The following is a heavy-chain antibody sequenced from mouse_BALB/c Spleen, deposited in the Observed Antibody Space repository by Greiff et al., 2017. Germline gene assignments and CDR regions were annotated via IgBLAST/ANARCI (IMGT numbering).Heavy chain of an antibody. D-gene: IGHD2-1*01. Sequence: EVMLVESGGGLVKPGGSLKLSCVASGFTFSSYAMSWVRQSPEKRLEWVAEISSGGSYTYYPDTVTGRFTISRDNAKNTLYLEMSSLRSEDTAMYYCARDGVTWFAYWGQGTLVTVSA. V-gene: IGHV5-9-4*01. J-gene: IGHJ3*01. CDR3: ARDGVTWFAY. CDR1: GFTFSSYA. CDR2: ISSGGSYT.